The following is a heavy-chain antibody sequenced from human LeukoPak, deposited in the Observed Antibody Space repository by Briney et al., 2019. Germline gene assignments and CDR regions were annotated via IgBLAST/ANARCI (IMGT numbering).Heavy chain of an antibody. Sequence: ASVKVSCKASGYTFTNYDINWVRQASGQVLEWMGWMNPKSGDTGFAQKFQVRVTMTRNTSINTAYMEISSLSSEDTAIYYCARRPTTRWYYYGLDVWGQGTTVTVSS. V-gene: IGHV1-8*01. CDR3: ARRPTTRWYYYGLDV. CDR2: MNPKSGDT. J-gene: IGHJ6*02. CDR1: GYTFTNYD.